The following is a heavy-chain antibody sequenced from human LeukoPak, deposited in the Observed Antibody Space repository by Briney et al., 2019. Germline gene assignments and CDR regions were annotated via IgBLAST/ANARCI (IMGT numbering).Heavy chain of an antibody. J-gene: IGHJ4*02. CDR2: IYHSGST. CDR1: GGSISSGGYS. Sequence: SETLSLTCAVSGGSISSGGYSWSWIRQPPGKGLEWIGYIYHSGSTYHNPSLKSRVTISVDRSKNQFSLKLSSVTAADTAVYYCARAPYYYDSSGYYFDYWGQGTLVTVSS. D-gene: IGHD3-22*01. V-gene: IGHV4-30-2*01. CDR3: ARAPYYYDSSGYYFDY.